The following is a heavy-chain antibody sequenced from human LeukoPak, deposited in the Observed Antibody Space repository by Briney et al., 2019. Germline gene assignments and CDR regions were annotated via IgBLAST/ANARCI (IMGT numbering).Heavy chain of an antibody. CDR2: INQDGSAA. Sequence: PGGSLRLSCAASGFSFTNYWMSWVRQAPGKGLEWLANINQDGSAAAYVASVKGRFTISRDNAKNSLYLQMNNLRDEDTAVYFCAGDGYASGSHDRWSQGTLLTVSS. D-gene: IGHD3-10*01. J-gene: IGHJ5*02. V-gene: IGHV3-7*04. CDR3: AGDGYASGSHDR. CDR1: GFSFTNYW.